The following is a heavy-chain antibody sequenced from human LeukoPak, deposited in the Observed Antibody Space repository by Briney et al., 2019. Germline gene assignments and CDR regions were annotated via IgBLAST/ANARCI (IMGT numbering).Heavy chain of an antibody. CDR2: IRYDGSNE. D-gene: IGHD1-26*01. CDR1: GFTFNSYA. J-gene: IGHJ4*02. V-gene: IGHV3-30*02. CDR3: AKDSSGTLDY. Sequence: PGGSLRLSCEASGFTFNSYAMHWVRQAPGKGLEWVAFIRYDGSNEYYADSVKGRFTISRDNSENTLYLQMSSLRDEDTAIYYCAKDSSGTLDYWGQGTLVTVSS.